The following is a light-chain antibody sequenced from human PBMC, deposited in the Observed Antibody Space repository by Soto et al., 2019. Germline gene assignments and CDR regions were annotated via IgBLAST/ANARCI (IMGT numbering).Light chain of an antibody. J-gene: IGKJ5*01. V-gene: IGKV3-15*01. Sequence: EIVMTQSPATLSVSPGERATLSCRASQSVTSNLAWYQQKPGQAPRLLIYGASTRATGIPARFSGSGSGTEVTLPISSLQSEDFAVYYWQQYNNWPPTFGQGTRLEIK. CDR2: GAS. CDR3: QQYNNWPPT. CDR1: QSVTSN.